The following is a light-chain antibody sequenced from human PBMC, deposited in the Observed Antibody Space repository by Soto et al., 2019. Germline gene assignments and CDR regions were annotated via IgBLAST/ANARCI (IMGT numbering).Light chain of an antibody. CDR2: GVV. Sequence: QSALTQPRSVSGSPGQSVTISCTGTGNDVGAYNYVSWYQQHPGRPPKLLIYGVVRWPSGVPDRISGSKSGTSASLAISGLRSEDEADYYCAAWDDRLSGLVFGRGTKLTVL. CDR3: AAWDDRLSGLV. CDR1: GNDVGAYNY. V-gene: IGLV2-11*01. J-gene: IGLJ2*01.